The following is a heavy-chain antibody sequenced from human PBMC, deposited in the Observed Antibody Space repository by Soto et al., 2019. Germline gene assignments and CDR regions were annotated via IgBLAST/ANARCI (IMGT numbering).Heavy chain of an antibody. CDR2: ISAYNGNT. J-gene: IGHJ4*02. CDR3: ARVNSIAVAVPFDY. Sequence: ASVKVSCKASGYTFTSYGISWVRQAPGQGLEWMGWISAYNGNTNYAQKLQGRVTMTTDTSTSTAYMELRSLRSDDTAVYYCARVNSIAVAVPFDYWGQGTLVTVSS. CDR1: GYTFTSYG. D-gene: IGHD6-19*01. V-gene: IGHV1-18*01.